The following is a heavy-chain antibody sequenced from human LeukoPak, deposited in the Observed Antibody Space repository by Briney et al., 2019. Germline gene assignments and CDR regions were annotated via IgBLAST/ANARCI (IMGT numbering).Heavy chain of an antibody. CDR2: ISSSSSTI. Sequence: GGSLRLSCAASGFTFSSYSMNWVRQAPGKGLEWVSYISSSSSTIYYTDSVKGRFTISRDNAKNSLYLQMNSLRAEDTAVYYCARDSPIIAAAGDNWFDPWGQGTLVTVSS. V-gene: IGHV3-48*01. CDR3: ARDSPIIAAAGDNWFDP. D-gene: IGHD6-13*01. CDR1: GFTFSSYS. J-gene: IGHJ5*02.